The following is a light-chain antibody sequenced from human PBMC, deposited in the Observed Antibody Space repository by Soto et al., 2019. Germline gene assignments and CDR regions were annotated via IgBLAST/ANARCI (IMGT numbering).Light chain of an antibody. J-gene: IGLJ2*01. CDR2: SNN. V-gene: IGLV1-44*01. CDR3: ATWDDSLNGPV. CDR1: SSNIGSNT. Sequence: QSVLTQPPSASGTPGQRVTISCSGSSSNIGSNTVNWYQQLPGTAPKLLIYSNNQRPSGVPGRFSGSKSGTSASLAISGLLSEDEADYYCATWDDSLNGPVFGGGTKLTVL.